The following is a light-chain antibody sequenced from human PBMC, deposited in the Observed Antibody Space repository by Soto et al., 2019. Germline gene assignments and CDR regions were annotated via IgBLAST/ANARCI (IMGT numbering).Light chain of an antibody. CDR3: QQYGSSPIT. V-gene: IGKV3-20*01. Sequence: EIVMNQSPATLSVSPGERATLSCRASQSVSSNLAWYQQKPGQAPRLLIYGASRRATGIPDRFSGSGSGTDFTLTISRLEPEDFAVYYCQQYGSSPITFGQGTRLEIK. J-gene: IGKJ5*01. CDR1: QSVSSN. CDR2: GAS.